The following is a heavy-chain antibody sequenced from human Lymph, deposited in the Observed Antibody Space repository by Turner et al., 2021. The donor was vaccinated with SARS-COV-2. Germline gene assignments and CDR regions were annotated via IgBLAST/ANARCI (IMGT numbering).Heavy chain of an antibody. J-gene: IGHJ5*02. CDR2: IYYRGST. V-gene: IGHV4-59*01. Sequence: QVQLQVSGPKLVKPVETLSLTCTVSGGSMNSNYWSWIRQPPGKRLEWIGYIYYRGSTNYNPSLKSRVTISVDTYKNQFSLKLTPVTAADTAIYYGARETVNNWVDPWGQGILVTVSS. CDR1: GGSMNSNY. CDR3: ARETVNNWVDP. D-gene: IGHD2-21*02.